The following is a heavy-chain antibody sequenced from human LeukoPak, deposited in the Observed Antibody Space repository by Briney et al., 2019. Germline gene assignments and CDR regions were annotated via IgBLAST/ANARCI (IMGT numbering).Heavy chain of an antibody. CDR3: AKRGSGFYYYYYYMDV. CDR1: GGSFSGYY. CDR2: INHSGST. J-gene: IGHJ6*03. D-gene: IGHD3-10*01. Sequence: SETLFLTCAVYGGSFSGYYWSWIRQPPGKGLDWIGEINHSGSTNYNPSLKSRVTISVDTSKNQFSLKLSSVTAADTAVYYCAKRGSGFYYYYYYMDVWGKGTTVTVSS. V-gene: IGHV4-34*01.